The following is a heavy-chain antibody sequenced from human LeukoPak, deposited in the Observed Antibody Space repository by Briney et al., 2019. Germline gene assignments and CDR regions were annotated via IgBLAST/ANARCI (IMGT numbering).Heavy chain of an antibody. V-gene: IGHV3-23*01. J-gene: IGHJ4*02. CDR2: ISDSGVTA. CDR1: GFTFSNYA. Sequence: PGGSLRLSCVVSGFTFSNYAMSWVRQAPGQGLDWVSAISDSGVTAYYADSVKGRFTISRDNAKNSLYLQMNSLRAEDTAVYYCARGAYYYEDWGQGTLVTVSS. D-gene: IGHD3-22*01. CDR3: ARGAYYYED.